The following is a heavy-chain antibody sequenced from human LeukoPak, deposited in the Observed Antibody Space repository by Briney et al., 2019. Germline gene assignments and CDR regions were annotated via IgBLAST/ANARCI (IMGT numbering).Heavy chain of an antibody. D-gene: IGHD3-22*01. V-gene: IGHV3-15*07. CDR2: IRSNSDGGTI. Sequence: GGSLRLSCATSGFTFSNAWMNWVRQAPGKGLEWVGRIRSNSDGGTIGYAAPVKGRFALSRDDSKNTLYLQMNSLRTEDTAVYYCATDFYDTTWGQGTLVTVSS. CDR1: GFTFSNAW. CDR3: ATDFYDTT. J-gene: IGHJ5*02.